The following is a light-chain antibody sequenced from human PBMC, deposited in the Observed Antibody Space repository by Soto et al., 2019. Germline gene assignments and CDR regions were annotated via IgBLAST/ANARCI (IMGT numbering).Light chain of an antibody. CDR1: QSVSTN. V-gene: IGKV3-15*01. Sequence: EIVMTQSPATLSVSPGERATLSCRASQSVSTNLAWYQHKPGQAPKLLIYYASTRATGIPATFSGSGSGTEFTLTISSLQSEESALYDCQQYHDWPRTFGGGTKVEIK. CDR3: QQYHDWPRT. J-gene: IGKJ4*01. CDR2: YAS.